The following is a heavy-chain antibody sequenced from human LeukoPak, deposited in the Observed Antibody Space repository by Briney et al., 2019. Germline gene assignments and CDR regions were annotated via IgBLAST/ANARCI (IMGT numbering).Heavy chain of an antibody. CDR1: GFTFSSYA. CDR2: TSYDGSNK. V-gene: IGHV3-30-3*01. CDR3: ARDRPYSSSFDY. J-gene: IGHJ4*02. D-gene: IGHD6-13*01. Sequence: TGGSLRLSFAASGFTFSSYAMHWVRQAPGKGLEWVAVTSYDGSNKYYADSVKGRFTISRDNSKNTLYLQMISLGAEDTAVYYCARDRPYSSSFDYWGQGTLVTVSS.